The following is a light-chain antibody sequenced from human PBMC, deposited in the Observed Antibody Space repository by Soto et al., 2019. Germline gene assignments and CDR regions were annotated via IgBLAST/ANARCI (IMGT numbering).Light chain of an antibody. CDR2: WAS. V-gene: IGKV4-1*01. CDR3: QQYYTTPRT. Sequence: DIVMTQSPDSLAASLGERATINCKSSQNVIHTSSNKSYLAWYQQKPGQPPELLLYWASARESGVPDRFSGSGSGTDFTLTISSLQAEDVAVYYCQQYYTTPRTFGQGTKLDIK. CDR1: QNVIHTSSNKSY. J-gene: IGKJ2*01.